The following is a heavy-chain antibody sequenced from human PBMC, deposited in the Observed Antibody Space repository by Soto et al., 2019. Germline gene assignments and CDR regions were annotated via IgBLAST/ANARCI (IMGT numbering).Heavy chain of an antibody. CDR3: AKDLHYYYYYGR. CDR2: ISYDGSNK. CDR1: GFTFSSYG. V-gene: IGHV3-30*18. J-gene: IGHJ6*02. Sequence: QVQLVESGGGVVQPGRSLRLSCAASGFTFSSYGMHWVRQAPGKGLEWVAVISYDGSNKYYADSVKGRFTISRDNSKNTLYLQMNSLRAEDTAVYYCAKDLHYYYYYGRLGPRDHGHRLL.